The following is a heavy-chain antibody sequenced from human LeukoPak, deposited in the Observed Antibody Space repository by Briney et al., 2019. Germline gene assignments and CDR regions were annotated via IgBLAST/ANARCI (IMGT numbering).Heavy chain of an antibody. CDR2: IYSGGST. V-gene: IGHV3-53*01. J-gene: IGHJ3*02. D-gene: IGHD2-21*02. Sequence: GGSPRLSCAASGFTVSSNYMSWVRQAPGKGLEWVSVIYSGGSTYYADSVKGRFTISRDNSKNTLYLQMNSLRAEDTAVYYCAFCGGDCYSLDAFDIWGQGTVVTVSS. CDR1: GFTVSSNY. CDR3: AFCGGDCYSLDAFDI.